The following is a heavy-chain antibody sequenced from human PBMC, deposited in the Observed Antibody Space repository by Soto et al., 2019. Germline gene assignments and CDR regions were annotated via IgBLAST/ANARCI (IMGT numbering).Heavy chain of an antibody. CDR2: ISSSSSTI. V-gene: IGHV3-48*01. J-gene: IGHJ5*02. CDR1: GFTFSDYD. D-gene: IGHD6-19*01. Sequence: GGSLRLSCAASGFTFSDYDMNWVRQAPGKGLEWVSYISSSSSTIYYADSVKGRFTISRDNAKNSLYLQMNSLRAKDTAVYYCAGHGGQWLNWFDPWGQGILVTVSS. CDR3: AGHGGQWLNWFDP.